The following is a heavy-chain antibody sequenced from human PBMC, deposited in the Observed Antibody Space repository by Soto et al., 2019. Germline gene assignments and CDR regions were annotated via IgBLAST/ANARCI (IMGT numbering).Heavy chain of an antibody. J-gene: IGHJ6*02. V-gene: IGHV1-69*06. CDR3: ARDVRNDAYYYYYGMDV. D-gene: IGHD1-1*01. Sequence: QVQLVQSGAEVKKPGSSVKVSCKASGGTFSSYAISWVRQAPGQGLEWMGGIIPIFGTANYAQKFQGRVTITADKSTSTAYMELSSLRSEDTAVYYCARDVRNDAYYYYYGMDVWGQGTTVTVSS. CDR1: GGTFSSYA. CDR2: IIPIFGTA.